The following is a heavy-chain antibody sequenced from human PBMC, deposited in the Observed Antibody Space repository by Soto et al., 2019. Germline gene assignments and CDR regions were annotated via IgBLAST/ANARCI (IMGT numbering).Heavy chain of an antibody. V-gene: IGHV1-3*01. D-gene: IGHD2-21*01. CDR1: GYNFSSHD. Sequence: QVHLVQAGAEVRKPGASVQVSCKASGYNFSSHDIHWVRQAPGQGLEWMGWINAGNGNTRYSQKFQDRITITRDATASTAYMELSSLRSEDTAIYYCSRDSFYCGGLYCYNSSFYMDVWGKGTTVTVSS. CDR3: SRDSFYCGGLYCYNSSFYMDV. J-gene: IGHJ6*03. CDR2: INAGNGNT.